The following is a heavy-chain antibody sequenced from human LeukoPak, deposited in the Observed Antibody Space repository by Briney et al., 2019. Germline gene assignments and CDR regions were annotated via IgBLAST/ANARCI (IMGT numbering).Heavy chain of an antibody. Sequence: GGSLRLSCSVSGFIFRDFSMSWVRQAPGKGLEWVAKMNEYGSEIFYVDSVKGRFTISRDNGKNSLYLQMNRLRAEDTAVYYCARPRVGATGWFDPWGQGTLVTVSS. D-gene: IGHD1-26*01. CDR1: GFIFRDFS. CDR3: ARPRVGATGWFDP. V-gene: IGHV3-7*01. J-gene: IGHJ5*02. CDR2: MNEYGSEI.